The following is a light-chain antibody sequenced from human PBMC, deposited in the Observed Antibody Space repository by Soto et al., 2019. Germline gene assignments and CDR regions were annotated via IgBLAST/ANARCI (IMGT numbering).Light chain of an antibody. Sequence: DILMTQSPSSLSASVGELVTITFQASQNISNYLNWYQQKLGKAPKLLIYGACNLETGVPSRFSGSGSGKDFTFTISSLQPEDAATYYCHQYSNRITFGQGTRLEI. J-gene: IGKJ5*01. CDR2: GAC. CDR3: HQYSNRIT. CDR1: QNISNY. V-gene: IGKV1-33*01.